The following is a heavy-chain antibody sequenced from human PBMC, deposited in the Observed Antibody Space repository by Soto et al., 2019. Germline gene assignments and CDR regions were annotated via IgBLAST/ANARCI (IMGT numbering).Heavy chain of an antibody. CDR1: GYTFTNYG. CDR2: ISTYNGNT. CDR3: ARTTVTASYYYMDV. Sequence: QVQLVQSGAEVKQPGASVKVSCKASGYTFTNYGFTWVRQAPGQGLEWLGWISTYNGNTKYAQKVQGRLTMTTDKYTSTANMELTSLRSDDTALYYCARTTVTASYYYMDVWCKGSTVTVAS. V-gene: IGHV1-18*01. D-gene: IGHD4-17*01. J-gene: IGHJ6*03.